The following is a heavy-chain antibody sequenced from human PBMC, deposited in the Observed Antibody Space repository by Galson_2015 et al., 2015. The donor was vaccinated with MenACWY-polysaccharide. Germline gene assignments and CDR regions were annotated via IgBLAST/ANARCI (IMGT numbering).Heavy chain of an antibody. V-gene: IGHV3-30*02. Sequence: SLRLSCAGSGFNFGGNGLHWVRQAPGKGLEWVALIRNDGRKHYPDAVKGRFTISRDNSKNTLYLQMNSLRPEDTAVYYCARNPSRFDIAAASHWGQGALV. CDR1: GFNFGGNG. J-gene: IGHJ1*01. CDR3: ARNPSRFDIAAASH. D-gene: IGHD6-13*01. CDR2: IRNDGRK.